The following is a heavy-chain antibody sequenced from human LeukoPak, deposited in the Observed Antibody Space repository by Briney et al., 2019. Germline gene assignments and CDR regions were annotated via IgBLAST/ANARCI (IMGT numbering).Heavy chain of an antibody. CDR3: ATGVCCSSTSCYARNWFDP. Sequence: ASVKVSCKVSGYTLTELSMHWVRQAPGKGLEWMGGFDPEDGETIYAQKFQGRVTMTEDTSTDTAYMELSSLRSEDTAVYYCATGVCCSSTSCYARNWFDPWGQGTLVTVSS. V-gene: IGHV1-24*01. CDR1: GYTLTELS. CDR2: FDPEDGET. D-gene: IGHD2-2*01. J-gene: IGHJ5*02.